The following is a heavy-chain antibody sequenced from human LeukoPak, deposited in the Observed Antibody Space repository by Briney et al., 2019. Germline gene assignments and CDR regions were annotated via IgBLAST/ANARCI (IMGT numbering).Heavy chain of an antibody. Sequence: GGSLRLSCAASGFTFSRNGMHWVRQAPGKGLEWVAAIWYHGNNKYYADSVKGRFTISRDNSKNTLYLQMNSLRAEDTAVYYCAKEDPDGDCFDFWGQGTLVTVSS. CDR1: GFTFSRNG. V-gene: IGHV3-33*06. CDR2: IWYHGNNK. CDR3: AKEDPDGDCFDF. J-gene: IGHJ4*02. D-gene: IGHD4-17*01.